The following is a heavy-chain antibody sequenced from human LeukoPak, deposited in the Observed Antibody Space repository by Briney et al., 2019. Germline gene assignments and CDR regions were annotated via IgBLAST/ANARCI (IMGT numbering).Heavy chain of an antibody. D-gene: IGHD3-9*01. J-gene: IGHJ5*01. CDR2: MNPNSGNT. CDR3: ARGRRLRYFDWFAY. Sequence: GASVKVSCKASGYTFTSYDINWVRQATGQGLEWMGWMNPNSGNTGYAQKFQGRVTMTRNTSISTAYMELSSLRSEDTAVYYCARGRRLRYFDWFAYWGQGTLVTVSS. V-gene: IGHV1-8*01. CDR1: GYTFTSYD.